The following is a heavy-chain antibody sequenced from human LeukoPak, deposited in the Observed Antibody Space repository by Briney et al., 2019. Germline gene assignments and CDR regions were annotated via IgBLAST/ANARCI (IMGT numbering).Heavy chain of an antibody. CDR1: GFTFSSYA. J-gene: IGHJ2*01. CDR2: ISGSGGST. Sequence: AGGSLRLSCEASGFTFSSYAMSWVRQAPGKGLEWVSAISGSGGSTYYADSVKGRFTISRDNSKNTVSIQMNRLRAEDTAVYYCAKGGKGATVRWYFDLWGRDTLVTVSS. V-gene: IGHV3-23*01. CDR3: AKGGKGATVRWYFDL. D-gene: IGHD1-26*01.